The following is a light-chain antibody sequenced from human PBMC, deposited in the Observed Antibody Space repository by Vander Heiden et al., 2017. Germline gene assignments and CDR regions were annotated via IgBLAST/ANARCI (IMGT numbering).Light chain of an antibody. Sequence: DIQMTQSPSTLSASVGDRVTITCRASQSISTWLAWYQQKPGRAPKLLIYKASSLESGVPSRFSGSGSGTEFTLPISSLQPDDFATYYCQLYNDYSRTFGQGTKVEIK. CDR1: QSISTW. CDR3: QLYNDYSRT. J-gene: IGKJ1*01. V-gene: IGKV1-5*03. CDR2: KAS.